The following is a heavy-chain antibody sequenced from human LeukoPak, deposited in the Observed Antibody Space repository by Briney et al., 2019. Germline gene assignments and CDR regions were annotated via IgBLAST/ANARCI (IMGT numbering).Heavy chain of an antibody. V-gene: IGHV3-66*01. CDR3: ARDLLEWYFDY. CDR1: GLTVSSTY. CDR2: IYSGGST. D-gene: IGHD3-3*01. Sequence: LSGGSLRLSCAASGLTVSSTYMSWVRQTPGKGLEWVSVIYSGGSTYYADSAKGRFTISRDNSKNTLYLQMNSLRAEDTAVYYCARDLLEWYFDYWGQGTLVTVSS. J-gene: IGHJ4*02.